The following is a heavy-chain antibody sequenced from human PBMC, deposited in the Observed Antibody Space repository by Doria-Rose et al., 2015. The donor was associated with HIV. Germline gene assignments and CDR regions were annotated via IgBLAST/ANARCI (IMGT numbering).Heavy chain of an antibody. CDR2: IYANGNT. V-gene: IGHV4-4*09. CDR3: ARQLSPYFYDTTGFYYFDS. J-gene: IGHJ4*02. D-gene: IGHD3-22*01. Sequence: GGSFSRYYWSWIRQLPGRGLEWIGYIYANGNTNYSPPLKSRVTMSLGSSENQFSLRLISVTAADTAVYFCARQLSPYFYDTTGFYYFDSWGQGTLVTVSS. CDR1: GGSFSRYY.